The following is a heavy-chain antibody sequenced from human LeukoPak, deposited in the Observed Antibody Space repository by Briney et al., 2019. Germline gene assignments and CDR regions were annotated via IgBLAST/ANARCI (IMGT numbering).Heavy chain of an antibody. CDR1: GGSFSGYY. D-gene: IGHD3-10*01. J-gene: IGHJ4*02. V-gene: IGHV4-34*01. CDR2: INHSGST. Sequence: SETLSLTCAVYGGSFSGYYWGWIRQPPWKGLEWIGEINHSGSTNYNLCVKSGVTIAVDTSKHQFTLKLNSVTAADTAVYYCAANVGYYYGPASYRDYWGQGTLVTVSS. CDR3: AANVGYYYGPASYRDY.